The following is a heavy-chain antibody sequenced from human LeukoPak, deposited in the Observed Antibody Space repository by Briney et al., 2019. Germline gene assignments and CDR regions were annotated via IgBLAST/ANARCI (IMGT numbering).Heavy chain of an antibody. Sequence: SGTLSLTCAVSGGSISSSNWWSWVRQPPGKGLEWIGEIYHSGSTSYNPSLKSRLTMSLDTSRNHFSLNLISVTAADTAVYYCARGPYGGNSMYYFDNWGQGTLVTVTS. CDR3: ARGPYGGNSMYYFDN. V-gene: IGHV4-4*02. CDR2: IYHSGST. D-gene: IGHD4-23*01. CDR1: GGSISSSNW. J-gene: IGHJ4*02.